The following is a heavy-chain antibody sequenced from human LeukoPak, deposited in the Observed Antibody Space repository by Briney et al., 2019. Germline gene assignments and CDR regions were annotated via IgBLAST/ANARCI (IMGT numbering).Heavy chain of an antibody. CDR3: ARRGDGGYFDY. CDR2: IYPDDSDT. Sequence: GESLKISCKGSGYRITSYYIGRVRQMPGKGLEWMGIIYPDDSDTRYSPSFQGQVSISADKSISTAYLQWSSLKASDNAIYYCARRGDGGYFDYWGEGTLVTVSS. CDR1: GYRITSYY. J-gene: IGHJ4*02. D-gene: IGHD4-17*01. V-gene: IGHV5-51*01.